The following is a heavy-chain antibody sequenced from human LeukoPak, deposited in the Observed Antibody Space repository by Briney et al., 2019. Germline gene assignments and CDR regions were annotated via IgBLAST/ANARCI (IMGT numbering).Heavy chain of an antibody. V-gene: IGHV3-33*01. Sequence: GGSLRLSCAASGFTFSSYGMHWVRQAPGKGLEWVAVTWYDGSNKYYADSVKGRFTISRDNSKNTLYLQMNSLRAEDTAVYYCAREASSSWYTFDYWGQGTLVTVSS. CDR3: AREASSSWYTFDY. D-gene: IGHD6-13*01. CDR2: TWYDGSNK. J-gene: IGHJ4*02. CDR1: GFTFSSYG.